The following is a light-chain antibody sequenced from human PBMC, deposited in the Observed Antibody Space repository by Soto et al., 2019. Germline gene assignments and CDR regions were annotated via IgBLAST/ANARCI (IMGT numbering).Light chain of an antibody. CDR3: QQSYSTTWT. V-gene: IGKV1-39*01. Sequence: IQMTQHPSSLSASVEDRVIITCRASQSISNHLNWYQQKPGKAPKLLIFAASSLQSGVPSRFSGSGSETDFTLTISSLQPEDFATYSCQQSYSTTWTFGQGTKVDIK. CDR2: AAS. J-gene: IGKJ1*01. CDR1: QSISNH.